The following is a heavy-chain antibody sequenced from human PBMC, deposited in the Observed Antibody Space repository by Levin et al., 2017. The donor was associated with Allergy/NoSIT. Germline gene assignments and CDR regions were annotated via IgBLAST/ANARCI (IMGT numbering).Heavy chain of an antibody. CDR3: ARFLVYDILTGYSDDAFDI. Sequence: SGPTLVKPTETLTLTCTVSGFSLSNARMGVSWIRQPPGKALEWLAHIFSNDEKSYSTSLRSRLTISKDTSKSQVVLTMTNMDPVDTATYYCARFLVYDILTGYSDDAFDIWGQGTMVTVSS. CDR2: IFSNDEK. D-gene: IGHD3-9*01. CDR1: GFSLSNARMG. V-gene: IGHV2-26*01. J-gene: IGHJ3*02.